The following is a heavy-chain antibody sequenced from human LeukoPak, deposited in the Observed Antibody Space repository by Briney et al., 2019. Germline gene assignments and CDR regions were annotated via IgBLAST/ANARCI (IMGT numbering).Heavy chain of an antibody. D-gene: IGHD3-3*01. CDR2: IKANIDGGTT. Sequence: GGSLRLSCAASGFSFSTAWMVWVRQTPGQGLERVGRIKANIDGGTTDFAAPVKGRFTISRDDVRKMVYLQMNSLKTDDTGVYYCTTDFSHFDFSSGFYSYWGQGTLVAVSS. CDR1: GFSFSTAW. V-gene: IGHV3-15*01. J-gene: IGHJ4*02. CDR3: TTDFSHFDFSSGFYSY.